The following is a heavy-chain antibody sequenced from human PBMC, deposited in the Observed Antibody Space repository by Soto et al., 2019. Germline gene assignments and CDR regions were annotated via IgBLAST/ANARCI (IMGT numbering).Heavy chain of an antibody. CDR2: IKSKTDGGAT. V-gene: IGHV3-15*01. Sequence: GGSLRLSGAASGFTFSNAWMSWVRQAPWKGLEWVGRIKSKTDGGATDYAAPVKGRFTISRDDSKNTLYLQMNSLKTEDTAVYYCTKDRCDSSTSCYSYYYYGMDVWGQGITVTVSS. D-gene: IGHD2-2*01. CDR3: TKDRCDSSTSCYSYYYYGMDV. CDR1: GFTFSNAW. J-gene: IGHJ6*02.